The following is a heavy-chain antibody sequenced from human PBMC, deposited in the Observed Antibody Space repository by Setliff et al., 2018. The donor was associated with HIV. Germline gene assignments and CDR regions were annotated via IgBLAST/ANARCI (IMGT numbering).Heavy chain of an antibody. J-gene: IGHJ6*04. V-gene: IGHV4-39*07. CDR1: GGSISSSSYF. D-gene: IGHD3-22*01. Sequence: SETLSLTCTVSGGSISSSSYFWGWIRQPPGKGLEWIGSMHYSGTTYYNLSLKSRVTISVDTSKNQFSLKLRSVTAADTAVYYCARDMTYDSGGYLDVWGKGTTVTVSS. CDR3: ARDMTYDSGGYLDV. CDR2: MHYSGTT.